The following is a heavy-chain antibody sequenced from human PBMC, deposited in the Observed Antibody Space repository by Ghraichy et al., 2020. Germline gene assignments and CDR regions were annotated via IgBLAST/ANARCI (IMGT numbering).Heavy chain of an antibody. Sequence: SETLSLTCTVSGGSISSSSYYWGWIRQPPGKGLEWIGSIYYSGSTYYNPSLKSRVTISVDTSKNQFSLKLSSVTAADTAVYYCATQLLADYWGQGTLVTVSS. J-gene: IGHJ4*02. CDR2: IYYSGST. D-gene: IGHD6-19*01. V-gene: IGHV4-39*01. CDR3: ATQLLADY. CDR1: GGSISSSSYY.